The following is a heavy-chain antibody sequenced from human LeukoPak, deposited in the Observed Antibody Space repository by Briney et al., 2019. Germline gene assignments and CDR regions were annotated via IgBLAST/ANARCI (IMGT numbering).Heavy chain of an antibody. Sequence: GGSLRLSCAASGFTFSSYEMNWVRQAPRKGLEWVSYISSSGDTIYYADSVKGRFTISRDNAKNSLYLQMNSLRAEDTAVYYCARGYDSSGYYVNCFDPWGQGTLVTVSS. CDR3: ARGYDSSGYYVNCFDP. CDR1: GFTFSSYE. CDR2: ISSSGDTI. V-gene: IGHV3-48*03. J-gene: IGHJ5*02. D-gene: IGHD3-22*01.